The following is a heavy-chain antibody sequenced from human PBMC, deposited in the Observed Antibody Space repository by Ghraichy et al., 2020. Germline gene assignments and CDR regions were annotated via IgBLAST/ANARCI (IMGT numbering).Heavy chain of an antibody. D-gene: IGHD7-27*01. V-gene: IGHV3-53*01. CDR1: GFTVSSNY. J-gene: IGHJ2*01. CDR3: ARGYWGSAYWYFDL. CDR2: IYSGGST. Sequence: GGSLRLSCAASGFTVSSNYMSWVRQAPGKGLEWVSVIYSGGSTYYADSVKGRFTISRDNSKNTLYLQMNSLRAEDTAVYYCARGYWGSAYWYFDLWGRGTLVTVSS.